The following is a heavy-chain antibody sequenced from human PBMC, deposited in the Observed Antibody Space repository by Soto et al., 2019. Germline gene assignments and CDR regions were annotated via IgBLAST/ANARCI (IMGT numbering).Heavy chain of an antibody. J-gene: IGHJ2*01. V-gene: IGHV3-7*01. CDR3: ASSGERYCSGGSCCDWYFDL. CDR2: IKQDGSEK. Sequence: EVQLVESGGGLVQPGGSLRLSCAASGFTFSSYWMSWVRQAPGKGLEWVANIKQDGSEKYYVDSVKGRFTISRDNAKNSLYLQMKSLRAEETAVYYCASSGERYCSGGSCCDWYFDLWGRGTLVTVSS. D-gene: IGHD2-15*01. CDR1: GFTFSSYW.